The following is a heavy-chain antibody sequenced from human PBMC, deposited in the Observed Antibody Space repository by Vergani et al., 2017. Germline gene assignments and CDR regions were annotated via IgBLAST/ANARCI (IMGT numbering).Heavy chain of an antibody. Sequence: QVQLVQSGAEVKKPGASVKVSCKASGYTFTSYGISWVRQAPGQGLEWMGGIIPIFGTANYAQKFQGRVTITADESTSTAYMELSSLRSEDTAVYYCARDLGYCSGGSCYGYGFYDYWGQGTLVTVSS. CDR1: GYTFTSYG. CDR3: ARDLGYCSGGSCYGYGFYDY. CDR2: IIPIFGTA. J-gene: IGHJ4*02. D-gene: IGHD2-15*01. V-gene: IGHV1-69*13.